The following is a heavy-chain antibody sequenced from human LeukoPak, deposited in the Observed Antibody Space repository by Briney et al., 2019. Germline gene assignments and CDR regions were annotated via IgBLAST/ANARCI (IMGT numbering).Heavy chain of an antibody. CDR2: ISWNSGDI. Sequence: GRSLRLSCAASGFTFDDYAMHWVRQAPGKGLEWVSGISWNSGDIGYADSVKGRFTISRDNAKNSLSLQMNSLRAEDTAFYYCAKVAMIVVVILPFDYWGQGTLVTVSS. CDR3: AKVAMIVVVILPFDY. V-gene: IGHV3-9*01. D-gene: IGHD3-22*01. J-gene: IGHJ4*02. CDR1: GFTFDDYA.